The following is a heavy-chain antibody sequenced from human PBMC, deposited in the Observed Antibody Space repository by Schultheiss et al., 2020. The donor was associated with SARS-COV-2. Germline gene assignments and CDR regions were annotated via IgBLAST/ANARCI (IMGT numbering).Heavy chain of an antibody. CDR3: TFSIGKDAFDI. CDR1: GFTFGDYA. Sequence: GGSLRLSCTASGFTFGDYAMSWFRQAPGKGLVWVSRINSDGSSTSYADSVKGRFTISRDNAKNTLYLQMNSLRAEDTAVYYCTFSIGKDAFDIWGQGTMVTVSS. CDR2: INSDGSST. D-gene: IGHD6-6*01. J-gene: IGHJ3*02. V-gene: IGHV3-74*01.